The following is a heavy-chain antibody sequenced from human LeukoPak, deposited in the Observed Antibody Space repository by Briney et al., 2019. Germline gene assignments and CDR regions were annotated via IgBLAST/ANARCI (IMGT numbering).Heavy chain of an antibody. J-gene: IGHJ5*02. CDR2: IYSSGST. CDR3: ARGLVDCSGGSCYLGWFDP. Sequence: SETLSLTCTVSGGSISSYYWSWIRQPPGKGLEWIGHIYSSGSTKYNPSLKSRVTISVDTSKNQFSLNLSSVTAADTAVYYCARGLVDCSGGSCYLGWFDPWGQGTLVTVSS. CDR1: GGSISSYY. D-gene: IGHD2-15*01. V-gene: IGHV4-59*12.